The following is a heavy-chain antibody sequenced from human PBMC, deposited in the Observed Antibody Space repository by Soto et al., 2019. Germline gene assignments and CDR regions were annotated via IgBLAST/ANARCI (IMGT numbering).Heavy chain of an antibody. CDR1: GGSIRSNNR. V-gene: IGHV4-4*02. Sequence: PSETLSLTCAVSGGSIRSNNRWSWVRQPPGKGLEWIGEIFHSGSTNYNPSLKTRVTISVDESKNQFSLKVTSVTAADTAVYYCARVYSGSDSDSWGQGTLVTGSS. J-gene: IGHJ4*02. CDR2: IFHSGST. D-gene: IGHD1-26*01. CDR3: ARVYSGSDSDS.